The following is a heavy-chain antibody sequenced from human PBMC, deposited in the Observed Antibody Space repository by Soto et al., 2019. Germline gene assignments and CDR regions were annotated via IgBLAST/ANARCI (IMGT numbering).Heavy chain of an antibody. CDR1: GGSVSSGSYY. D-gene: IGHD3-3*01. J-gene: IGHJ4*02. V-gene: IGHV4-61*01. CDR2: IYYSGST. CDR3: ARSTKVGIFGVLSHFDY. Sequence: SETLSLTCTVSGGSVSSGSYYWSWIRQPPGKGLEWIGYIYYSGSTNYNPSLKSRVTISVDTSKNQFSLKLSSVTAADTAVYYCARSTKVGIFGVLSHFDYWGQGTLVTVSS.